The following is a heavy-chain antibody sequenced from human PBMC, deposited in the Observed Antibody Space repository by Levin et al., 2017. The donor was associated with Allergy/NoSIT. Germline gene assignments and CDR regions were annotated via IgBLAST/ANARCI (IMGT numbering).Heavy chain of an antibody. D-gene: IGHD3-3*01. CDR3: ARGLRETVGVANIYNTYFYYMDV. V-gene: IGHV4-61*03. CDR1: GDSVHSGNYY. CDR2: IYGSGST. J-gene: IGHJ6*03. Sequence: SQTLSLPCAVSGDSVHSGNYYWSWVRQAPGKGPEWIAFIYGSGSTNYNPSLESRVTISLDVSKNHFSLRLTSVTAPDTAVYYCARGLRETVGVANIYNTYFYYMDVWGKGTTVTVSS.